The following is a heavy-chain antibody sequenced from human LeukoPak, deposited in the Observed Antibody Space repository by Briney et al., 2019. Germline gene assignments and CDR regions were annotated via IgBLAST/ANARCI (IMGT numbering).Heavy chain of an antibody. CDR2: ISGSGGST. CDR3: ARSPSSYFDY. D-gene: IGHD2-2*01. J-gene: IGHJ4*02. V-gene: IGHV3-23*01. CDR1: GFTFNNFA. Sequence: GGSLRLSCAASGFTFNNFAMSWVRQAPGKGLEWVSPISGSGGSTYYPDSVKGRFTISRDNSKNTLYMQMNSLRAEDMAVYYCARSPSSYFDYWGQGTLVTVSS.